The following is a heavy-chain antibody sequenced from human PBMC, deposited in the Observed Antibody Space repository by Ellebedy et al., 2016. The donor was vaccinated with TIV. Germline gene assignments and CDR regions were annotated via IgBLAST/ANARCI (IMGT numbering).Heavy chain of an antibody. V-gene: IGHV3-74*01. CDR3: GRGYSYGSGSVGY. Sequence: GESLKISCAASGFTFSNYWMYWVRQAPGKGLVWVARINADGSSVAYADSVKGRFTISRDNAENTLSLQLNSLRVEDTAVYYCGRGYSYGSGSVGYWGQGTQVTVSS. J-gene: IGHJ4*02. D-gene: IGHD3-10*01. CDR2: INADGSSV. CDR1: GFTFSNYW.